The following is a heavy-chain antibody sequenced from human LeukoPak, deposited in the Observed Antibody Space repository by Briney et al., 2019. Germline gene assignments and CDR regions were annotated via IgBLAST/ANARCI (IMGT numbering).Heavy chain of an antibody. CDR3: ARDMGFEGLPYYYDSSGYYRGVFAFDI. V-gene: IGHV1-2*02. Sequence: GASVKVSCKASGYTFTTYAMNWVRQAPGQGLEWMGWINPNSGGTNYAQKFQGRVTMTRDTSISTAYMELSRLRSDDTAVYYCARDMGFEGLPYYYDSSGYYRGVFAFDIWGQGTMVTVSS. CDR1: GYTFTTYA. CDR2: INPNSGGT. J-gene: IGHJ3*02. D-gene: IGHD3-22*01.